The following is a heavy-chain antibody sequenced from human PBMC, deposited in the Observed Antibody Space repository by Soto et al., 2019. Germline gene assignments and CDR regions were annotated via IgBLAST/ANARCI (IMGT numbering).Heavy chain of an antibody. J-gene: IGHJ4*02. Sequence: EVQLVESGGTVVQPGGSLRLSCAASGFSFSSTWMHWVRQAPGKGLVWLSRIRGDGSQTNYADSVKGRFTVSRDNARNTLYLQMNSLTAEDTAFYYCANDYHDSAADYWGQGTLVTVTS. V-gene: IGHV3-74*01. CDR3: ANDYHDSAADY. CDR1: GFSFSSTW. CDR2: IRGDGSQT. D-gene: IGHD2-2*01.